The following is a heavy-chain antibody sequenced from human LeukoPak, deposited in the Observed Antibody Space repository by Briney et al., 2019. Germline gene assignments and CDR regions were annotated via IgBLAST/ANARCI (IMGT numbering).Heavy chain of an antibody. CDR2: IYYSGST. D-gene: IGHD6-19*01. CDR1: GGSISSYY. J-gene: IGHJ5*02. Sequence: SETLSLTCTVSGGSISSYYWSWIRQPPGKGLEWIGYIYYSGSTNYNPSLKSRVTISVDTSKNQFSLKLSSVTAADTAVYYCARVNSQWLPGAWGQGTLVTVSS. V-gene: IGHV4-59*01. CDR3: ARVNSQWLPGA.